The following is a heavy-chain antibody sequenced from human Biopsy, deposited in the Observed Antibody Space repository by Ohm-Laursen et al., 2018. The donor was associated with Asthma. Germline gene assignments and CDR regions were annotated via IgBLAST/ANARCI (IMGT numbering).Heavy chain of an antibody. Sequence: GTLSLTCRLSSGSGGYMRSGNYYWGWIRQPPGKGLEWIGSIYYSGTTYYNPSLEVRVTVSADTSKNKFSLNLTSVTAADTAVYYCVRGSSSWHHGPFHYYYGLDVWGQGTTATVSS. D-gene: IGHD6-13*01. V-gene: IGHV4-39*01. CDR3: VRGSSSWHHGPFHYYYGLDV. J-gene: IGHJ6*02. CDR1: GGYMRSGNYY. CDR2: IYYSGTT.